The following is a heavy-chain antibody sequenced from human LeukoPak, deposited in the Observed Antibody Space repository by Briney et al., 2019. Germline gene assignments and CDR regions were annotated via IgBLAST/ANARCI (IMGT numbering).Heavy chain of an antibody. CDR2: YNPSDPNT. D-gene: IGHD5-12*01. V-gene: IGHV5-51*01. CDR3: ARVFGYSGYFDF. CDR1: GYNFPTYW. Sequence: GESLEISGQVSGYNFPTYWFGGVRQLPGKGRGGRGFYNPSDPNTSYSPSFRGQVTMSADKSINTAYLQWSSLKASDTAMYYCARVFGYSGYFDFWGQGTLVTVSS. J-gene: IGHJ4*02.